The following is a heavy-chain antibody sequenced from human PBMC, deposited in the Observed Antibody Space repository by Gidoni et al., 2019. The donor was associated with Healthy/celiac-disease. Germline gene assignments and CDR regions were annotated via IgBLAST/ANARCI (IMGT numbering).Heavy chain of an antibody. CDR2: ISSSSSYI. CDR3: ARDRGFVFDI. Sequence: EVQLVESGGGLVKPGGSLRLSCAASGFTFSSYSMRWVRQAPGKGLECVASISSSSSYIYYADSVKGRFTISRDNAKNSLYLQMNSLRAEDTAVYYCARDRGFVFDIWGQGTMVTVSS. J-gene: IGHJ3*02. CDR1: GFTFSSYS. V-gene: IGHV3-21*01. D-gene: IGHD3-10*01.